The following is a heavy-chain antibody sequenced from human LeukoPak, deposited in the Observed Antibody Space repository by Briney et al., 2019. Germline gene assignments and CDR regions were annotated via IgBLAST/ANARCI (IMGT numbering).Heavy chain of an antibody. CDR1: GYSISSGYY. CDR3: AREGSSGWHWFDP. Sequence: SETLSLTCAVSGYSISSGYYWGWIRQPPGKGLEWIGSIYHSGSTYYNPSLKSRVTISVDTSKNQFSLKLTSVTAADTAVYYCAREGSSGWHWFDPWGRGTLVTVSS. CDR2: IYHSGST. J-gene: IGHJ5*02. V-gene: IGHV4-38-2*02. D-gene: IGHD6-25*01.